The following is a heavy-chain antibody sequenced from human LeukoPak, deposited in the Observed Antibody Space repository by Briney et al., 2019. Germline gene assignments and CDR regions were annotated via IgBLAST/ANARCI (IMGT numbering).Heavy chain of an antibody. D-gene: IGHD3-16*01. CDR2: IYTSGNT. CDR3: ARGSGGVFYYYMDV. CDR1: GGSISSGSYY. V-gene: IGHV4-61*02. J-gene: IGHJ6*03. Sequence: PSQTLSLTCTVSGGSISSGSYYWSWIRQPAGKGLEWIGRIYTSGNTNYNPSLKSRVTISVDTSKNQFSLKLSSVTAADTAVYYCARGSGGVFYYYMDVWGKGTTVTISS.